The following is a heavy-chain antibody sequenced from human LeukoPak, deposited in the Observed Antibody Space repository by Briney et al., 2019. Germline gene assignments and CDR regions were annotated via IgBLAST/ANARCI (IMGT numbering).Heavy chain of an antibody. J-gene: IGHJ4*02. D-gene: IGHD3-22*01. V-gene: IGHV3-30*18. Sequence: GGSLRLSCAASGFTFSSYGMHWVRQAPGKGLEWVAVISYDGSNKYYADSVKGRFTIPRDNSKNTLYLQMSSLRAEDTAVYYCAKEAQYYYDTSAYYSGDYFDYWGQGTLVTVSS. CDR3: AKEAQYYYDTSAYYSGDYFDY. CDR1: GFTFSSYG. CDR2: ISYDGSNK.